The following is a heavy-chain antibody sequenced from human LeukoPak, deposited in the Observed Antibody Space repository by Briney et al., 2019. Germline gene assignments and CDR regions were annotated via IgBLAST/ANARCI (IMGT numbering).Heavy chain of an antibody. Sequence: GGSLRLSCAASGFTFSSYGMHWVRQAPGKGLEWVAVISYDGSNKYYADSVKGRFTISRDNSKNTLYLQMNSLRAEDTAVYYCAKDNNWNGGWFDPWGQGTLVTVSS. CDR2: ISYDGSNK. J-gene: IGHJ5*02. V-gene: IGHV3-30*18. D-gene: IGHD1-20*01. CDR3: AKDNNWNGGWFDP. CDR1: GFTFSSYG.